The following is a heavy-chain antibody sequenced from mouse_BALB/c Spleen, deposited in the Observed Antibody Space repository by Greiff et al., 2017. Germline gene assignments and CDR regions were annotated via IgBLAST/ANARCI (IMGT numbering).Heavy chain of an antibody. CDR2: ISDGGSYT. Sequence: EVMLVESGGGLVKPGGSLKLSCAASGFTFSDYYMYWVRQTPEKRLEWVATISDGGSYTYYPDSVKGRFTISRDNAKNNLYLQMSSLKSEDTAMYYCARDPGNYWFAYWGQGTLVTVSA. V-gene: IGHV5-4*02. D-gene: IGHD2-1*01. CDR3: ARDPGNYWFAY. J-gene: IGHJ3*01. CDR1: GFTFSDYY.